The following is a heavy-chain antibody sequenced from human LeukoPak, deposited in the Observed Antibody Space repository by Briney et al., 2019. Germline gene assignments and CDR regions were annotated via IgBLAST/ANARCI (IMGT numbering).Heavy chain of an antibody. D-gene: IGHD3-9*01. CDR1: GFTSSSYW. CDR2: IKQDGSEK. Sequence: GGSLRLSCAASGFTSSSYWMSWVRQAPGKGLEWVANIKQDGSEKYYVDSVKGRFTISRDNAKNSLYLQMNSLRAEDTAVYYCARAQLRYFDWLSIHFDYWGQGTLVTVSS. V-gene: IGHV3-7*03. CDR3: ARAQLRYFDWLSIHFDY. J-gene: IGHJ4*02.